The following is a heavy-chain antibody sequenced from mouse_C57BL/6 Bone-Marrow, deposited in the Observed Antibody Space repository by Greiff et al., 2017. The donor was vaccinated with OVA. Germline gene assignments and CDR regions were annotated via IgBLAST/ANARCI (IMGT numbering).Heavy chain of an antibody. D-gene: IGHD2-4*01. CDR1: GYTFTSYW. J-gene: IGHJ4*01. CDR2: IDPSDSYT. V-gene: IGHV1-59*01. Sequence: QVQLKESGAELVRPGTSVKLSCKASGYTFTSYWMHWVKQRPGQGLEWIGVIDPSDSYTNYNQKFKGKATLTVDTSSSTAYMQLSSLTSEDSAFYYCARDYDYDEGWAMDYWGQGTSVTVSS. CDR3: ARDYDYDEGWAMDY.